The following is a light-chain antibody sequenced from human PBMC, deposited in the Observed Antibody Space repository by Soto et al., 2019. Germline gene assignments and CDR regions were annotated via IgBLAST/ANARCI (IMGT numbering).Light chain of an antibody. J-gene: IGKJ4*02. Sequence: DIQMTQSPSTLSASVGDRVIITCRASQSVGNLLAWYQQKPGKAPNLLLYKASSLESGVPSRFSGSGSETEFTLTISSLQPEDFATYYCQHYNSYSPFGGGTKVEIK. V-gene: IGKV1-5*03. CDR3: QHYNSYSP. CDR1: QSVGNL. CDR2: KAS.